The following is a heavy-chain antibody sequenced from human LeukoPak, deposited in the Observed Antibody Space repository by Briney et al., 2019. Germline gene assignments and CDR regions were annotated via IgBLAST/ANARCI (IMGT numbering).Heavy chain of an antibody. V-gene: IGHV1-18*01. Sequence: ASVKVSCKASGYTFTSYGISWVRQAPGQGLEWTGWISAYNGNTNYAQKLQGRVTMTTDTSTSTAYMELRSLRSDDTAVYYCARVTPYYYYYYMDVWGKGTTVTVSS. CDR1: GYTFTSYG. J-gene: IGHJ6*03. CDR2: ISAYNGNT. CDR3: ARVTPYYYYYYMDV.